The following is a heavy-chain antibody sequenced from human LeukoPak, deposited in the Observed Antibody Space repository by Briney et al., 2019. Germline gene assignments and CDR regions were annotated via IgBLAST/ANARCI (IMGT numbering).Heavy chain of an antibody. CDR1: GFTFSSYE. D-gene: IGHD2-8*01. Sequence: GGSLRLSCAASGFTFSSYEMNWVRQAPGKGLEWVSYISSSSFIYYADSVKGRFTISRDNAKNSLYMQMNSLRAEDTAVYYCARGLGVDWGQGTLVTVSS. CDR2: ISSSSFI. CDR3: ARGLGVD. J-gene: IGHJ4*02. V-gene: IGHV3-48*03.